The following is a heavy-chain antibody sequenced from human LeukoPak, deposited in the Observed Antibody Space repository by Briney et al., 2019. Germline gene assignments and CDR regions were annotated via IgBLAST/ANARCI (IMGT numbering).Heavy chain of an antibody. D-gene: IGHD4-23*01. CDR2: INTEGTTS. Sequence: GGALVLSCASSGFPLNNYWKYLVRQAPGMGVVLVSRINTEGTTSNYADSVKGLFSISKDNAKNPQYMQMISLRDEDTTVYFCAKGTHFRNSYNWLDSWGQGTLVTVSS. CDR3: AKGTHFRNSYNWLDS. CDR1: GFPLNNYW. V-gene: IGHV3-74*01. J-gene: IGHJ5*01.